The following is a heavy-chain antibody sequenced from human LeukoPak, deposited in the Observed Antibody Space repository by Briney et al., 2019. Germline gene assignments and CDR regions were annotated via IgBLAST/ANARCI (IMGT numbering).Heavy chain of an antibody. J-gene: IGHJ5*02. CDR1: GFTFSSFA. D-gene: IGHD6-19*01. V-gene: IGHV3-21*01. CDR3: ARDLAPRIAVAGTRRGWFDP. Sequence: GGSLRLSCAASGFTFSSFAMSWVRQAPGKGLEWVSSISSSSSYIYYADSVKGRFTISRDNAKNSLYLQMNSLRAEDTAVYYCARDLAPRIAVAGTRRGWFDPWGQGTLVTVSS. CDR2: ISSSSSYI.